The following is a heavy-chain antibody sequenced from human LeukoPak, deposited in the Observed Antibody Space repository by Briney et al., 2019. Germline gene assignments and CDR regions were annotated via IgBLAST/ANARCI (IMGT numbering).Heavy chain of an antibody. CDR2: IYYSGST. V-gene: IGHV4-59*01. D-gene: IGHD3-10*01. CDR3: ARAEIGIHGSGSYYYPFDY. CDR1: GGSISSYY. J-gene: IGHJ4*02. Sequence: SETLSLTCTVSGGSISSYYWSWIRQPPGKGLEWIGYIYYSGSTNYNPSLKSRVTISVDTSKNQFSLKLSSVTAADTAVYYCARAEIGIHGSGSYYYPFDYWGQGTLVTVSS.